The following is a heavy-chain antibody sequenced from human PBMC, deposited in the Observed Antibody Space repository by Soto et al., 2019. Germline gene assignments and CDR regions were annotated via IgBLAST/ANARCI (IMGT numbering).Heavy chain of an antibody. Sequence: QVQLVESGGGVVQTGRSLRLSCAASGFTFSSYGMHWVRQAPGKGLEWVAVISYDGSNKYYADSVKGRFTISRDNSKNTVYSQMSSPRADDTAVYYCAKEGGCLGSGSYSAVENYYGMDVWGQGTTVTVSS. D-gene: IGHD3-10*01. J-gene: IGHJ6*02. CDR2: ISYDGSNK. V-gene: IGHV3-30*18. CDR3: AKEGGCLGSGSYSAVENYYGMDV. CDR1: GFTFSSYG.